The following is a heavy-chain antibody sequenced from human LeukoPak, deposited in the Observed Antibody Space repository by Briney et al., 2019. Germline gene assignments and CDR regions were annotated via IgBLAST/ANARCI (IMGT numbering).Heavy chain of an antibody. CDR1: GFTFSYYE. V-gene: IGHV3-48*03. D-gene: IGHD5-18*01. CDR2: ISSSSSAI. CDR3: ARGGEQLSLGY. J-gene: IGHJ4*02. Sequence: TGGSLRLSCAASGFTFSYYEMNWVRQAPGKGPEWVSYISSSSSAIYYTDSVKGRFPISRDNAKNSLYLQMSSLRGEDTAIYYCARGGEQLSLGYWGQGTLVTVSS.